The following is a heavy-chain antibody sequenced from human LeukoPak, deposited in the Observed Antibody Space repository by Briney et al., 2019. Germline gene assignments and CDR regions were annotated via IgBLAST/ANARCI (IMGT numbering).Heavy chain of an antibody. V-gene: IGHV4-59*01. Sequence: PSETLSLTCSVSGGSISSNYWSWIRQPPGKGLEWIGYIYYSGSTNYNPSLKSRVTISVDTSKNQFSLKLSSVTAADTAVYYCARTTRPGSSSWFDPWGQGTLVTVSS. CDR2: IYYSGST. J-gene: IGHJ5*02. CDR1: GGSISSNY. CDR3: ARTTRPGSSSWFDP. D-gene: IGHD6-6*01.